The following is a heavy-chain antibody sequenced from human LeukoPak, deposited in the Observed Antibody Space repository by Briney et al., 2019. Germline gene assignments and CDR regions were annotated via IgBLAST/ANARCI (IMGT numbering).Heavy chain of an antibody. Sequence: PGESLRLSCVPSGLTLSSHWKHWVCQAPERGRVWVSRLISDGSSTSYTDSVKGRFTISRDNAKNMLYLQMHSLSAEDTAVYYCSRGPKDGYSGWNYWGQGTLVTVSS. CDR2: LISDGSST. CDR3: SRGPKDGYSGWNY. V-gene: IGHV3-74*01. J-gene: IGHJ4*02. D-gene: IGHD5-18*01. CDR1: GLTLSSHW.